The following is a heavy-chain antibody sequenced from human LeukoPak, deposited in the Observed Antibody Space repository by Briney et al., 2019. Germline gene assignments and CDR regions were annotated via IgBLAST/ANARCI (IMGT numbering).Heavy chain of an antibody. D-gene: IGHD2-15*01. CDR1: GGSISSGDYY. V-gene: IGHV4-30-4*01. CDR3: ARGLHCFDY. J-gene: IGHJ4*02. Sequence: PSETLSLTCTVSGGSISSGDYYWSWIRQPPGKGLEWIGYIYYSGNSGSTHQNPSLKSRVTVSEDTSKNQFSLKLSSVTAADTAVYYCARGLHCFDYWGQGSLVTVSS. CDR2: IYYSGNSGST.